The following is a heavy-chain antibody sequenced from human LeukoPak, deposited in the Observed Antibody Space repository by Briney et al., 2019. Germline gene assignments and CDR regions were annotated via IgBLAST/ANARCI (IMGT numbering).Heavy chain of an antibody. D-gene: IGHD6-13*01. CDR3: AREGYSPY. V-gene: IGHV3-48*01. J-gene: IGHJ4*02. Sequence: GGSLRLSCAASGFSFSTYTMNWVRQAPGKGLEWVSGISVSGGTTYYADSVKGRFTISRDNAKNSLFLQMNSLRAEDTAVYYCAREGYSPYWGQGTLVTVSS. CDR1: GFSFSTYT. CDR2: ISVSGGTT.